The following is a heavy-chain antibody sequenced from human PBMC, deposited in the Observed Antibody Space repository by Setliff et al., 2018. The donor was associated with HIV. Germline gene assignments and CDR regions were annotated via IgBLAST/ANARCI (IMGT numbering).Heavy chain of an antibody. CDR2: ISGSGGST. CDR3: ARRGSGSPYFDY. V-gene: IGHV3-23*01. J-gene: IGHJ4*02. Sequence: GGSLRLSCTASGFTFSTYAMSWVRQAPGKGLEWVSVISGSGGSTYYADSVKGRFTISRDNSRNTLYLQMNTLRGEDTAVYYCARRGSGSPYFDYWGQGTLVTVSS. D-gene: IGHD6-19*01. CDR1: GFTFSTYA.